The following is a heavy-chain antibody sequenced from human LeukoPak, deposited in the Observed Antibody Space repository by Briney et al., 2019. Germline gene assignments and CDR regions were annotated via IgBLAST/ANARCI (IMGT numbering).Heavy chain of an antibody. CDR1: GYIFTGYY. CDR3: ARQPSSGWSDNWFDP. CDR2: INPNSGGT. Sequence: GASVKVSCKASGYIFTGYYMHWVRQAPGPGLEWMGWINPNSGGTNYAQKFQGRVTMTRDTSISTAYMELSRLRSDDTAVYYCARQPSSGWSDNWFDPWGQGTLVTVSS. J-gene: IGHJ5*02. V-gene: IGHV1-2*02. D-gene: IGHD6-19*01.